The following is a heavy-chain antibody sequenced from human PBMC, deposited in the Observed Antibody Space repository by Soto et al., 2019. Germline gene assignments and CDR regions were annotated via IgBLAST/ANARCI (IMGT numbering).Heavy chain of an antibody. V-gene: IGHV1-18*01. Sequence: ASVKVSCKASGYTFTSYGSSWARQAPGQGLEWMGWISAYNGNTNYAQKLQGRVTMTTDTSTSTAYMELRSLRSDDTAVYYCAIGPVTTTLYYYYGMDVWGHGTTVTSSS. CDR1: GYTFTSYG. CDR3: AIGPVTTTLYYYYGMDV. D-gene: IGHD4-4*01. J-gene: IGHJ6*02. CDR2: ISAYNGNT.